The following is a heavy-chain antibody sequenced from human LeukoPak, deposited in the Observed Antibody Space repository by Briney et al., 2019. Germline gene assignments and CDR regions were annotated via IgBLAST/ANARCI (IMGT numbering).Heavy chain of an antibody. V-gene: IGHV3-11*01. CDR1: GFTFSDYY. J-gene: IGHJ4*02. Sequence: GGSLRLSCAASGFTFSDYYMSWIRQAPGKGLEWVSYISSSGSTIFYADSVKGRFTISRDNAKNSLYLQMNSLRAEDTAVYYCARDRTHYYDSSGYFDYWGQGTLVTVSS. D-gene: IGHD3-22*01. CDR2: ISSSGSTI. CDR3: ARDRTHYYDSSGYFDY.